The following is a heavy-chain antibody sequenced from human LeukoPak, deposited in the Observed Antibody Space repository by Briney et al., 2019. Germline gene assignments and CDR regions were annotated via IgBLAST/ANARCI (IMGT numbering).Heavy chain of an antibody. CDR3: ARDRGAYCGGDCYLGFDY. J-gene: IGHJ4*01. V-gene: IGHV4-59*01. CDR2: IYYSGST. CDR1: GGSISSYY. D-gene: IGHD2-21*02. Sequence: KPSETLSLTCTVSGGSISSYYWSWIRQPPGKGLEWIGYIYYSGSTNYNPSLKSRVTISVDTSKNQFSLKLSSVTAADTAVYYCARDRGAYCGGDCYLGFDYWGRGTLVTVSS.